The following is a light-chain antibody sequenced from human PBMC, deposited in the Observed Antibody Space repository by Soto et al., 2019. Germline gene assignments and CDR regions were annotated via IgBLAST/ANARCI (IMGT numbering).Light chain of an antibody. Sequence: EIGLTQSPGTLSLSPGVRATLSCRASQSVSRNYVAWYQQKPGQAPRLLIDGASSRASGIPDRFSGSGSGADFTLSITRLEPEDFALYYCQQYGSTPLTFGGGTKVEIK. CDR1: QSVSRNY. J-gene: IGKJ4*01. CDR3: QQYGSTPLT. CDR2: GAS. V-gene: IGKV3-20*01.